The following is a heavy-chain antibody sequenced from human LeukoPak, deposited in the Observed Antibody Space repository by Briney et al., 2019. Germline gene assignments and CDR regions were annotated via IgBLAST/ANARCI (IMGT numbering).Heavy chain of an antibody. J-gene: IGHJ4*02. CDR3: AKDTGSSGWYEEVDY. D-gene: IGHD6-19*01. CDR2: ISYDGSNK. CDR1: GFTFSSYG. Sequence: GGSLRLSCAASGFTFSSYGMHWVRQAPGKGLEWVAVISYDGSNKYYADSVKGRFTISRDNSKNTLYLQMNSLRAEDTAVYYCAKDTGSSGWYEEVDYWGQGTLVTVSS. V-gene: IGHV3-30*18.